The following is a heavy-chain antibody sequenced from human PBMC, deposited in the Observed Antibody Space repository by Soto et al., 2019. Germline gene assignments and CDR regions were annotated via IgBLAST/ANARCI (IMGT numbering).Heavy chain of an antibody. Sequence: GGSLRLSCAASGFTFSSYGMHWVRQAPGKGLEWVAVISYDGSNKYYADSVKGRFTISRDNSKNTLYLQMNSLRAEDTVVYYCAKLPSPNYYDSRGPSDYWGQGTLVPSPQ. CDR2: ISYDGSNK. CDR1: GFTFSSYG. D-gene: IGHD3-22*01. V-gene: IGHV3-30*18. J-gene: IGHJ4*02. CDR3: AKLPSPNYYDSRGPSDY.